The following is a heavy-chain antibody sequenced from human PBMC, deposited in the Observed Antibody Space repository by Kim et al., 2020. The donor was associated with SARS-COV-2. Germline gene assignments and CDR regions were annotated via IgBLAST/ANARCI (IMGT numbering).Heavy chain of an antibody. D-gene: IGHD3-10*01. CDR2: T. J-gene: IGHJ5*02. Sequence: TYYADSVKGRFTISRDNSKNTLYLQMNSLRAEDTAVYYCAKENSYGSGYPWGQGTLVTVSS. CDR3: AKENSYGSGYP. V-gene: IGHV3-23*01.